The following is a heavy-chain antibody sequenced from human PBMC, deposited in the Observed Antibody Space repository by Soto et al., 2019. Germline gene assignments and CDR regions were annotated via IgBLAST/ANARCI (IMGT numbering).Heavy chain of an antibody. D-gene: IGHD3-3*01. V-gene: IGHV1-69*13. CDR2: IIPIFGTA. Sequence: SVKVSCKASGGTFSSYAISWVRQAPGQGLEWMGGIIPIFGTANYAQKFQGRVTITADESTSTAYMELSSLRSEDTAVYYCARHNDFWSGYYNWFDPWGQGTLVTAPQ. CDR3: ARHNDFWSGYYNWFDP. CDR1: GGTFSSYA. J-gene: IGHJ5*02.